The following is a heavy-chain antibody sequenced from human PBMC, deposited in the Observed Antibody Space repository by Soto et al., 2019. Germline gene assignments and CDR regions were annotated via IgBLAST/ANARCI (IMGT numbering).Heavy chain of an antibody. CDR2: ISAYNGNT. D-gene: IGHD3-10*01. CDR1: GYSFTNYG. CDR3: ARALRYLSGIYYRDDFVI. Sequence: QVQLVQSGAEVKKPGASVKVSCKASGYSFTNYGISWVRQAPGQGLEWMGWISAYNGNTYYAQRLQGRVTMTTDTSTTTSNMGLRSLRSDDPAVYYCARALRYLSGIYYRDDFVIWGQGTMVTVSS. V-gene: IGHV1-18*01. J-gene: IGHJ3*02.